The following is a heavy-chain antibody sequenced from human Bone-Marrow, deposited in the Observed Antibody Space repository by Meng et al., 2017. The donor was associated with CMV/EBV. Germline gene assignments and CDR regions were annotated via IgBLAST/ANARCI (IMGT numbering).Heavy chain of an antibody. CDR1: GGSISSYY. CDR2: IYYSGST. D-gene: IGHD3-3*01. Sequence: SETLSLTCTVSGGSISSYYWSWIRQPPGKGLEWIGYIYYSGSTNYNPSLKSRVTISVDTSKNQFSLKLSSVTAADTAVYYCARGPLYYDFWSGSYFDYWGQGNLVNVYS. J-gene: IGHJ4*02. CDR3: ARGPLYYDFWSGSYFDY. V-gene: IGHV4-59*01.